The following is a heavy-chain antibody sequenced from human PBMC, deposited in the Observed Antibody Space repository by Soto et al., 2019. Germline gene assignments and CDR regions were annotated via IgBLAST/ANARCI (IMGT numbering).Heavy chain of an antibody. D-gene: IGHD3-22*01. Sequence: SQTLSLTCAISGDSVSSNSAAWNWIRLSPSRGLEWLGRTYYRSKWYSVYAPSVKSRITIKPDTSKNQFSLKLSSVTAADTAVYYCARVTGDSSGYYYGTHAFDIWGQGTMVTVSS. J-gene: IGHJ3*02. V-gene: IGHV6-1*01. CDR1: GDSVSSNSAA. CDR2: TYYRSKWYS. CDR3: ARVTGDSSGYYYGTHAFDI.